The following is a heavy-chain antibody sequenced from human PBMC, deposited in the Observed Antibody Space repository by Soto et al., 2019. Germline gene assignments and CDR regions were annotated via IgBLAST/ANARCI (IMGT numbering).Heavy chain of an antibody. D-gene: IGHD2-2*01. CDR3: ARYVVVPAAMTPGGWFDP. CDR1: GYTFTSYG. Sequence: ASVKVSCKASGYTFTSYGISWVRQAPGQGLEWMGWISAYNGNTNYAQKLQGRVTMTTDTSTSTVYMELSSLRSEDTAVYYCARYVVVPAAMTPGGWFDPWGQGTLVTVSS. J-gene: IGHJ5*02. CDR2: ISAYNGNT. V-gene: IGHV1-18*01.